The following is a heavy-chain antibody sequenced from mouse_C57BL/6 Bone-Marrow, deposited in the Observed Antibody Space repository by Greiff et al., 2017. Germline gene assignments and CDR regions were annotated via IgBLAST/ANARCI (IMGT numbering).Heavy chain of an antibody. CDR1: GFNIKDDY. Sequence: EVQLQQSGAELVRPGASVKLSCTASGFNIKDDYMHWVKQRPEQGLEWIGWIDPENGDTEYASKFQGKATITADTSSNTAYLQLSSLTSEDTAVYYCTSRSNSGGFDYWGQGTTLTVSS. D-gene: IGHD2-5*01. J-gene: IGHJ2*01. CDR3: TSRSNSGGFDY. CDR2: IDPENGDT. V-gene: IGHV14-4*01.